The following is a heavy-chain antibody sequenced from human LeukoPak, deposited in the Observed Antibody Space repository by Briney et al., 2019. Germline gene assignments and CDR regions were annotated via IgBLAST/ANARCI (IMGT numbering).Heavy chain of an antibody. D-gene: IGHD3-3*01. Sequence: GGSPRLSCAASGFTFSSYAMSWVRQAPGKGLEWVSAISGSGGSTYYADSVKGRFTISRDNSKNTLYPQMNSLRAEDTAVYYCAKDMTIFGVVIIPNDAFDIWGQGTMVTVSS. V-gene: IGHV3-23*01. CDR2: ISGSGGST. J-gene: IGHJ3*02. CDR1: GFTFSSYA. CDR3: AKDMTIFGVVIIPNDAFDI.